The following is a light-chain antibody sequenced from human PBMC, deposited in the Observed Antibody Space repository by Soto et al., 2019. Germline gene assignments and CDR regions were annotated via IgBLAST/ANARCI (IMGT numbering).Light chain of an antibody. CDR1: QGIRND. CDR3: LQDYNYPRT. V-gene: IGKV1-6*01. Sequence: IQMTQSRCSLSASVGDIVTIPSRASQGIRNDLGWYQRKPGKAPKLLIYAAASLQRRVPSMFRHSGSGTDVPLTNSCLQHKYFATYYCLQDYNYPRTFGQGTKVDIK. J-gene: IGKJ1*01. CDR2: AAA.